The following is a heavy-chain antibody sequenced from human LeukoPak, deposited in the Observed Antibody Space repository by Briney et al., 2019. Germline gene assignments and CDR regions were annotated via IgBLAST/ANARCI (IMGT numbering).Heavy chain of an antibody. CDR2: IYSGGST. V-gene: IGHV3-66*02. D-gene: IGHD6-19*01. J-gene: IGHJ5*02. CDR3: ARDSYSSGWS. Sequence: PGGSLRLSCAASGFAVSSNYMSWVRQAPGKGLEWVSVIYSGGSTYYADSVKGRFTISRDNSKNTLYLQMNSLRAENTAVYYCARDSYSSGWSWGQGTLVTVSS. CDR1: GFAVSSNY.